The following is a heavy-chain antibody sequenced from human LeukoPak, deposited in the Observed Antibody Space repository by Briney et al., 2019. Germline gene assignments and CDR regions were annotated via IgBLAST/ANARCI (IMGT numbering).Heavy chain of an antibody. V-gene: IGHV5-51*01. CDR1: GYSFTNYW. Sequence: GESLKISCKVSGYSFTNYWIGWMRQMPAKGLEWMGIIYPGDSDTRYSPSFQGQVTISADKSISTAYLQWSSLKASDTAIYYCARHHMTSVTTAPFYYIDVWGTGATVTVSS. CDR2: IYPGDSDT. D-gene: IGHD4-17*01. J-gene: IGHJ6*03. CDR3: ARHHMTSVTTAPFYYIDV.